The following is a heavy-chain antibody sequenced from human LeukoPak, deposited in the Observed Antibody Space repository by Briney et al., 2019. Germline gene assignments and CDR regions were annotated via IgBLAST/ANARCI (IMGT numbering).Heavy chain of an antibody. CDR3: ARGPPYYYDSSGYPPYWFDP. J-gene: IGHJ5*02. Sequence: SETLSLTCTVSGGSISSYYWSWIRQPPGKGLEWIGYIYYSGSTNYNPSLKSRVTISVDTSKNQFSLKLSSVTAADTAVYYCARGPPYYYDSSGYPPYWFDPWGQGTLSPSPQ. D-gene: IGHD3-22*01. CDR1: GGSISSYY. CDR2: IYYSGST. V-gene: IGHV4-59*01.